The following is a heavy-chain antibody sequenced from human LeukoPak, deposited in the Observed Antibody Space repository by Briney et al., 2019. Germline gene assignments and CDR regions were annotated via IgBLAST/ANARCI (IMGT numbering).Heavy chain of an antibody. CDR3: ASETTVSPDAFDI. CDR1: RGSLSSYT. V-gene: IGHV1-69*02. D-gene: IGHD4-17*01. J-gene: IGHJ3*02. CDR2: IIPILGIA. Sequence: SVKVSCKASRGSLSSYTISWVRQAPGPGLEWMGRIIPILGIANYAKKFQGRVTITADKSTSTAYMELSSLRSEDTAVYYCASETTVSPDAFDIWGEGTMDSVSS.